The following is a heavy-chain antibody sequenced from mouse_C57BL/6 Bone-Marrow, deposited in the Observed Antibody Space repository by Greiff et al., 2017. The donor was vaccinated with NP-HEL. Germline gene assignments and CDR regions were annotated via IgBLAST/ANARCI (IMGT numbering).Heavy chain of an antibody. CDR2: IRNKANGYTT. CDR1: GFTFTDYY. D-gene: IGHD1-1*01. V-gene: IGHV7-3*01. CDR3: ARPTVVPHYYAMDY. Sequence: EVKLMESGGGLVQPGGSLSLSCAASGFTFTDYYMSWVRQPPGKALEWLGFIRNKANGYTTEYNASVKGRFTISRDNSQSILYLQMNALRAEDSATYYCARPTVVPHYYAMDYWGQGTSVTVSS. J-gene: IGHJ4*01.